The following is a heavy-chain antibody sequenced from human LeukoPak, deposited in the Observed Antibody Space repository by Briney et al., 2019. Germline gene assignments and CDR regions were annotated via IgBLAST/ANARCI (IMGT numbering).Heavy chain of an antibody. J-gene: IGHJ4*02. V-gene: IGHV3-21*01. CDR1: GFTFSNFP. CDR2: ISSSSSYI. CDR3: ARGSIMITFGGVIASGFDY. Sequence: GGSLRLSCAASGFTFSNFPMTWVRQAPGKGLEWVSSISSSSSYIYYADSVKGRFTISRDNAKNSLYLQMNSLRAEDTAVYYCARGSIMITFGGVIASGFDYWGQGTLVTVSS. D-gene: IGHD3-16*02.